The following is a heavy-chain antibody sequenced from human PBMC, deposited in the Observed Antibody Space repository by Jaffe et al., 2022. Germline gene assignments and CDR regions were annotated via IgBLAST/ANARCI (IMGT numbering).Heavy chain of an antibody. D-gene: IGHD6-13*01. Sequence: EVQLVESGGGLVQPGGSLRLSCAASGFTFSSYEMNWVRQAPGKGLEWVSYISSSGSTIYYADSVKGRFTISRDNAKNSLYLQMNSLRAEDTAVYYCARDEGGIAAADTVPYWGQGTLVTVSS. V-gene: IGHV3-48*03. CDR2: ISSSGSTI. J-gene: IGHJ4*02. CDR3: ARDEGGIAAADTVPY. CDR1: GFTFSSYE.